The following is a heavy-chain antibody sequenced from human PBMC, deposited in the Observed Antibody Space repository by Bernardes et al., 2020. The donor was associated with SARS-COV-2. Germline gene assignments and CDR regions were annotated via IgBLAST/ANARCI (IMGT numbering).Heavy chain of an antibody. CDR3: ARDEREDWYFDL. D-gene: IGHD1-1*01. J-gene: IGHJ2*01. CDR2: ICYYGIHQ. CDR1: GFTFSSSG. Sequence: VEALILSCAASGFTFSSSGMHWVRQAPGKGLEWVAVICYYGIHQSYADSVKGRFTISRDNSKNTLYLQMNSLRAEDTAVYYCARDEREDWYFDLWGRGTLVTVSS. V-gene: IGHV3-33*01.